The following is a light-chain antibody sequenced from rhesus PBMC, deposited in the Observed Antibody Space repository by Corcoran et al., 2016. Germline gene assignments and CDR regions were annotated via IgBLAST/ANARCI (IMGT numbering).Light chain of an antibody. CDR1: QGINNW. CDR2: RVS. J-gene: IGKJ1*01. CDR3: QQHYTYPWT. Sequence: DIQMTQSPSSLSASVGDRVTITCRASQGINNWLAWYQQKPGKTPKLLIYRVSKLESGGPSRISADGTGTDFTLTISSLQPEDIAKYYCQQHYTYPWTFGQGTKVEIK. V-gene: IGKV1-69*01.